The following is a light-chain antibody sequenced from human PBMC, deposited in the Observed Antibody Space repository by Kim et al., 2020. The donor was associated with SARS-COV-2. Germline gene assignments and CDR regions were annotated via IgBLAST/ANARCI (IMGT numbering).Light chain of an antibody. CDR3: QAWDSSTVV. CDR1: KLGDKY. CDR2: QDS. V-gene: IGLV3-1*01. J-gene: IGLJ2*01. Sequence: SYELTQPPSVSVSPGQTASITCSGDKLGDKYACLYQQKPGQSPVLVIYQDSKRPSGIPEQFFGSNSENTATLTISGTQAMDEADYYCQAWDSSTVVFGGGTQLTVL.